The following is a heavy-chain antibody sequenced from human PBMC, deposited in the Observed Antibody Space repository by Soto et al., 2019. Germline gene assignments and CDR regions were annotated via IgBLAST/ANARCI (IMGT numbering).Heavy chain of an antibody. D-gene: IGHD5-12*01. V-gene: IGHV3-23*01. J-gene: IGHJ4*02. Sequence: EVQLLESGGGLVQPGGSLRLSCAASGFTFSSYAMSWVRQAPGKGLEWVSAISGSGGSTYYADSVKGRFTISRDNSKNPLYLQINCRKAEDPAVYYCANKQYSGYDPSFHSWGRGPLVAVA. CDR3: ANKQYSGYDPSFHS. CDR1: GFTFSSYA. CDR2: ISGSGGST.